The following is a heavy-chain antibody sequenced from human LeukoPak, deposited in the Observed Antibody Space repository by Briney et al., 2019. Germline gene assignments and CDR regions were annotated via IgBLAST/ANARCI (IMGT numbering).Heavy chain of an antibody. J-gene: IGHJ3*02. CDR2: FYHTGST. Sequence: SETLSLTCTVSGGSITSGNHYWSWIRQPPGKGLEWIVYFYHTGSTYYNPSLKSRVTISVDRSKNQFSLKLSSVTAADTAVYYCARAREYYYDSSGYYSTHDAFDIWGQGTMVTVSS. CDR3: ARAREYYYDSSGYYSTHDAFDI. V-gene: IGHV4-30-2*01. CDR1: GGSITSGNHY. D-gene: IGHD3-22*01.